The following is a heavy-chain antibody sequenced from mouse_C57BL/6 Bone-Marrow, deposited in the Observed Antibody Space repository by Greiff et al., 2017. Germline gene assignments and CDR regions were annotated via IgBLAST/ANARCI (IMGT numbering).Heavy chain of an antibody. Sequence: EVQVVESGPGLVKPSQSLSLTCSVTGYSITSGYYWNWIRQFPGNKLEWMGYISYDGSNNYNPSLKNRISITRDTSKNQFFLKLNSVTTEDTATYYCASRYYSNLFDYWGQGTTLTVSS. V-gene: IGHV3-6*01. CDR2: ISYDGSN. CDR3: ASRYYSNLFDY. D-gene: IGHD2-5*01. J-gene: IGHJ2*01. CDR1: GYSITSGYY.